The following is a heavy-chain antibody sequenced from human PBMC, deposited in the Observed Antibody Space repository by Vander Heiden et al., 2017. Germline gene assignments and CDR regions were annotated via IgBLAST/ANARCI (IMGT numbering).Heavy chain of an antibody. V-gene: IGHV3-30*03. J-gene: IGHJ4*02. CDR3: ARARVVGATMPYFDS. CDR2: ISYDATNK. CDR1: GFTRRGYG. D-gene: IGHD1-26*01. Sequence: QVLLVDSGGGVVQPARSLCLSGTASGFTRRGYGMHWVRQAPGKGLEWVAAISYDATNKYYVDSVKGRFTISRDNAKNTLHLQMNSLRAEDTAVYYCARARVVGATMPYFDSWGQGTLVTVSS.